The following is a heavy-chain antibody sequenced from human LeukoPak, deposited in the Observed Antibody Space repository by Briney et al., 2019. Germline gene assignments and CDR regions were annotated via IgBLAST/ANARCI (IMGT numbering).Heavy chain of an antibody. D-gene: IGHD5-24*01. CDR1: GFTFSSYS. Sequence: GSLRLSCAASGFTFSSYSMNWVRQAPGKGLEWVANIKQDGSEKYYVDSVKGRFTISRDNAKNSLYLQMNSLRAEDTAVYYCARDEDGYNYAYYYYYYMDVWGKGTTVTVSS. J-gene: IGHJ6*03. CDR2: IKQDGSEK. V-gene: IGHV3-7*01. CDR3: ARDEDGYNYAYYYYYYMDV.